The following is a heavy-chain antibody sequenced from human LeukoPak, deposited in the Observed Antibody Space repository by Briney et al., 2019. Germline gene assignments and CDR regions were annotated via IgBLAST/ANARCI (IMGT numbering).Heavy chain of an antibody. CDR2: ICGSGGST. Sequence: GGSLRLFCAASGFTFSSYAMSWVRQAPGKGLEWVSAICGSGGSTYYADSVKGRFTISRDNSKNTLYLQMNSLRAEDTAVYYCAKVRTDSSSSYYFDYWGQGTLVTVSS. V-gene: IGHV3-23*01. CDR3: AKVRTDSSSSYYFDY. J-gene: IGHJ4*02. CDR1: GFTFSSYA. D-gene: IGHD6-6*01.